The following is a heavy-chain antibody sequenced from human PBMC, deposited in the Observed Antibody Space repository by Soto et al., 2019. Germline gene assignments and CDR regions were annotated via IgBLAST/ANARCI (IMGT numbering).Heavy chain of an antibody. Sequence: EGQLLESGGGLVQPGGCLRLSCEASGFTFSDYAMSWVRQAPGKGLEWVSVISGSGVMTDYADSVKGRFTISRDNSKNTLYLQMNALRAEDTAVYYCANGQQLGRYGVHWGQGTLVTVSS. V-gene: IGHV3-23*01. CDR1: GFTFSDYA. CDR2: ISGSGVMT. CDR3: ANGQQLGRYGVH. D-gene: IGHD3-9*01. J-gene: IGHJ4*02.